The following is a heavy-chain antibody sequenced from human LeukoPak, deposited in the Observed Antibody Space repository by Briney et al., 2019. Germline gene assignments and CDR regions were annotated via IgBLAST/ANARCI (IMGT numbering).Heavy chain of an antibody. J-gene: IGHJ3*02. V-gene: IGHV1-2*06. Sequence: ASVKVSCKASGYTFTGYYMHWVRQAPGQGLEWMGRINPNSGGTNYAQKFQGRVTMTRDTSIGTAYMELSRLRSDDTAVYYCARDYYDSSGSFAAFDIWGQGTMVTVSS. CDR3: ARDYYDSSGSFAAFDI. CDR1: GYTFTGYY. D-gene: IGHD3-22*01. CDR2: INPNSGGT.